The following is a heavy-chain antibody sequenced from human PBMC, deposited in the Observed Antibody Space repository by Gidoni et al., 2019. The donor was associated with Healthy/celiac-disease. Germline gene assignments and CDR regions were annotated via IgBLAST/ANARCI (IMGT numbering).Heavy chain of an antibody. J-gene: IGHJ6*02. V-gene: IGHV3-73*02. CDR2: IRSKANSYAT. Sequence: EVQLVESGGGLVQPGGSRKLSCAASGFTFSGSAMPWVRQASGKGLEWVGRIRSKANSYATAYAASVKGRFTISRDESKNTAYLQMNSLKTEDTAVYYCTRPPTQAGMDVWGQGTTVTVSS. CDR3: TRPPTQAGMDV. CDR1: GFTFSGSA.